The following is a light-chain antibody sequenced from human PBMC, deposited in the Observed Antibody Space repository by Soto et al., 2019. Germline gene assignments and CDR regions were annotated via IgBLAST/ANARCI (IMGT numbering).Light chain of an antibody. CDR2: EVT. J-gene: IGLJ2*01. CDR1: SGDIGSYNR. Sequence: QSALTQPASVSGSPGQSITISCTGTSGDIGSYNRVSWYQQHPGKAPKLMIYEVTDRPSGVPDRFSGSKSGTSASLAISGLQSEDEADYYCASWDDSLKGVVFGGGTKLTVL. V-gene: IGLV2-14*01. CDR3: ASWDDSLKGVV.